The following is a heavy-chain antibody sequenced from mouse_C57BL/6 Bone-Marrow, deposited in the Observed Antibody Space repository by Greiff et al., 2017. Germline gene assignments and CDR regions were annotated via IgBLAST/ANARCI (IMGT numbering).Heavy chain of an antibody. Sequence: EVQVVESGGGLVQPGGSLKLSCAASGFTFSDYYMYWVRQTPEKRLEWVAYISNGGGSTYYPDTVKGGFTISRDNAKNTLYLQMSRLKSEDTAMYYCARRGYGSSYWYFDVWGTGTTVTVSS. D-gene: IGHD1-1*01. CDR3: ARRGYGSSYWYFDV. J-gene: IGHJ1*03. CDR2: ISNGGGST. CDR1: GFTFSDYY. V-gene: IGHV5-12*01.